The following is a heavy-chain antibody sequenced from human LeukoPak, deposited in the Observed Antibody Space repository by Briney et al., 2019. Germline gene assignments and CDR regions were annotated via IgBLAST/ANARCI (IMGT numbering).Heavy chain of an antibody. J-gene: IGHJ4*02. CDR1: GGSISSSSYY. D-gene: IGHD6-13*01. CDR3: ASSYSSSPGNVHY. V-gene: IGHV4-39*07. Sequence: SETLSLTCTVSGGSISSSSYYWGWIRQPPGKGLEWIGSIYYSGSTYYNPSLKSRVTISVDTSKNQFSLKLSSVTAADTAVCYCASSYSSSPGNVHYWGQGTLVTVSS. CDR2: IYYSGST.